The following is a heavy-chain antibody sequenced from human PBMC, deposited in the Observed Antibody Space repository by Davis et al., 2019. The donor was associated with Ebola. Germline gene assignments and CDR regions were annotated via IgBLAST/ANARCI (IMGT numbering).Heavy chain of an antibody. CDR1: GFTFSSYS. D-gene: IGHD2-15*01. V-gene: IGHV3-48*02. CDR3: ARGALVVAAWFDP. CDR2: ISSSSTI. Sequence: GGSLRLSCAASGFTFSSYSMNWVRQAPGKGLEWVSYISSSSTIYYADSVKGRFTISRDNAKNSLYLQMNSLRDEDTAVYYCARGALVVAAWFDPWGQGTLVTVSS. J-gene: IGHJ5*02.